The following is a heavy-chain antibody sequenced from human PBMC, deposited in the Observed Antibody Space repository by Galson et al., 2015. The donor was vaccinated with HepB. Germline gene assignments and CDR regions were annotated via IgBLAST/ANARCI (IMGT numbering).Heavy chain of an antibody. V-gene: IGHV3-64D*06. CDR2: ISSNGGST. J-gene: IGHJ4*02. CDR1: GFTFSSYA. Sequence: SLRLSCAASGFTFSSYAMHWVRQAPGKGLEYVSAISSNGGSTYYADSVKGRFTISRDNSKNTLYLQMSSLRAEDTAVYYCVKGGRGYSYGDWGQGTLVTVSS. CDR3: VKGGRGYSYGD. D-gene: IGHD5-18*01.